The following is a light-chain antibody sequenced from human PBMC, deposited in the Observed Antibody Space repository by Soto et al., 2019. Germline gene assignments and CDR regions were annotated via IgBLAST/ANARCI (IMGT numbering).Light chain of an antibody. CDR2: DVS. CDR1: SSDVGGYNY. Sequence: QSALPQPASVSGSPGQSITISCTGTSSDVGGYNYVSWYQQHPGKAPKLMIYDVSNRPSGVSNRFSGSKSGNTASLTISGLQAEDEADYYCSSYTSSSTDFGTGTKLTVL. CDR3: SSYTSSSTD. V-gene: IGLV2-14*01. J-gene: IGLJ1*01.